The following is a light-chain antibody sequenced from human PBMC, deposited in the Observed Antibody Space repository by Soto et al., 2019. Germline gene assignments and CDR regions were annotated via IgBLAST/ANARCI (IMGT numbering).Light chain of an antibody. Sequence: VLTHSPAALSLTPRERATLSCRASQSVSSYLAWYQQKPGQAPRLLIYDASNRATGIPARFSGSGSGTDFTLTISSLEPEDFAVYYCQQRSNWPLTFGGGTKVDIK. J-gene: IGKJ4*01. CDR2: DAS. CDR3: QQRSNWPLT. CDR1: QSVSSY. V-gene: IGKV3-11*01.